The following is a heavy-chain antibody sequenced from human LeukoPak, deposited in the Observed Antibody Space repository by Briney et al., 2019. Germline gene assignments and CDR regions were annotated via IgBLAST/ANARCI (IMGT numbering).Heavy chain of an antibody. J-gene: IGHJ4*02. CDR2: IYYNENS. V-gene: IGHV4-59*01. CDR3: ARDGGLQSHFDF. CDR1: GDSFTDYY. Sequence: PSETLSLTCNVIGDSFTDYYWNWIRQPPGKGLEWIGYIYYNENSNYSPSLKGRVTLSVDTSRNQFSLHLASATAADTAMYYCARDGGLQSHFDFWGQGILVTVAS. D-gene: IGHD3-16*01.